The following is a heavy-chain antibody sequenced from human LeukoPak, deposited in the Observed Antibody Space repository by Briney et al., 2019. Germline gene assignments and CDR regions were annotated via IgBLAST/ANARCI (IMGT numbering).Heavy chain of an antibody. CDR3: ARTSGRYWGWFDP. J-gene: IGHJ5*02. V-gene: IGHV3-7*01. Sequence: GGSLRLSCAASGFTFSSYEMNWVRQAPGKGLEWVATRKQDGSEKYYVDSVKGRFTISRDNAKKSLYLQMNNLRAEDTAVYYCARTSGRYWGWFDPWGQGTLVTVSS. CDR1: GFTFSSYE. D-gene: IGHD1-26*01. CDR2: RKQDGSEK.